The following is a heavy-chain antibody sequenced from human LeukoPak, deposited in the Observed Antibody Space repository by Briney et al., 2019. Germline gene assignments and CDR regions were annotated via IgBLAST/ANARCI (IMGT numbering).Heavy chain of an antibody. Sequence: GGSLRLSCAASGFTFSSYGMHWVRQAPGKGLEWVAVISYDGSNKYYADSVKGRFTISRDNSKNTLYLQMNSLRAEDTAMYYCAKPEATITGTTSASGYWGQGTLVTVSS. V-gene: IGHV3-30*18. CDR2: ISYDGSNK. CDR1: GFTFSSYG. J-gene: IGHJ4*02. CDR3: AKPEATITGTTSASGY. D-gene: IGHD1-7*01.